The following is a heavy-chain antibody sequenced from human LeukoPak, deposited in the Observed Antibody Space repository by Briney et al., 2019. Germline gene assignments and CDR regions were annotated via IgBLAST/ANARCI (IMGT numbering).Heavy chain of an antibody. V-gene: IGHV3-23*01. CDR2: ISAGGAT. D-gene: IGHD3-22*01. Sequence: GGSLRLSCAASGFTFGSQVMRWVRQAPGKGLEWVSTISAGGATFYADSVRGRFTISRDNAKNSLYLQMNSLRAEDTAVYYCARGKWFNFDYWGQGTLVTVSS. CDR1: GFTFGSQV. CDR3: ARGKWFNFDY. J-gene: IGHJ4*02.